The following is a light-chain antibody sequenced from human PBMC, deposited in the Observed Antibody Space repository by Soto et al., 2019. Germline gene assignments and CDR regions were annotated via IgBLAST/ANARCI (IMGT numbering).Light chain of an antibody. Sequence: EIVLTQSPATLSLSPGERATLSCRASQSVGSYLAWYQQKPGQAPRLLIYDASNRATGIPARFSGSGSGTDFTLTISSLEPEDFAVYYCQQYKNWPPITFGQGTRLDIK. CDR2: DAS. V-gene: IGKV3-11*01. CDR3: QQYKNWPPIT. CDR1: QSVGSY. J-gene: IGKJ5*01.